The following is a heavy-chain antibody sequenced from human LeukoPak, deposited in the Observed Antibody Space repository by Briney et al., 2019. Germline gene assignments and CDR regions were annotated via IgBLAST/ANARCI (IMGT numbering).Heavy chain of an antibody. CDR1: GYTFTGYY. J-gene: IGHJ3*02. CDR2: INPNSGGT. Sequence: ASVKVSCKASGYTFTGYYMHWVRQAPGQGLEWMGRINPNSGGTNYAQKFQGRVTMTRDTSISTAYMELSGLRSDDTAVYYCARGPFFRSAFDIWGQGTMVTVSS. CDR3: ARGPFFRSAFDI. D-gene: IGHD3-3*02. V-gene: IGHV1-2*06.